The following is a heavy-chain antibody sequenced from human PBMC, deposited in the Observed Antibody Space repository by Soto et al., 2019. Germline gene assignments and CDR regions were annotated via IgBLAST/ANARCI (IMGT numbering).Heavy chain of an antibody. Sequence: SGPTLVNPTETLTLTCTVSGFSLSNARMGVSWIRQPPGKALEWLAHIFSNDEKSYSTSLKSRLTISKDTSKSQVVLTMTNMDPVDTATYYCARTRVRDYDFWSGYYAPRDYYYGMDVWGQGTTVTVSS. CDR3: ARTRVRDYDFWSGYYAPRDYYYGMDV. CDR1: GFSLSNARMG. D-gene: IGHD3-3*01. J-gene: IGHJ6*02. V-gene: IGHV2-26*01. CDR2: IFSNDEK.